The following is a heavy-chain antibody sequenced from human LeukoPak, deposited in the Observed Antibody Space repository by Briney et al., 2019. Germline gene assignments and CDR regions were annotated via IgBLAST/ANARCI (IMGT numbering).Heavy chain of an antibody. CDR2: VSSSGGST. J-gene: IGHJ4*02. CDR3: ARVYSGSSYSFDY. V-gene: IGHV3-23*01. Sequence: PGGSLRLSCAASGLTFSNYVLGWVRQAPGKGLEWVSSVSSSGGSTPYADSVKGRFTISRDNSKNTLYLQMNSLTAEDTAVYYCARVYSGSSYSFDYWGQGTLVTVSS. CDR1: GLTFSNYV. D-gene: IGHD1-26*01.